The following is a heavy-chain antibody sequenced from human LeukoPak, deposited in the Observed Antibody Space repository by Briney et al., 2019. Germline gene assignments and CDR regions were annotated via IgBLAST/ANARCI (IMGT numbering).Heavy chain of an antibody. Sequence: SETLSLTCTVSGGSISSGGYYWSWIRQHPGKGLEWNGYIYYSGSTNYNPSLKSRVTISVDTSKNQFSLKLSSVTAADTAVYYCARDSRAVAVAVFDYWGQGTLVTVSS. CDR3: ARDSRAVAVAVFDY. D-gene: IGHD6-19*01. J-gene: IGHJ4*02. CDR1: GGSISSGGYY. V-gene: IGHV4-61*08. CDR2: IYYSGST.